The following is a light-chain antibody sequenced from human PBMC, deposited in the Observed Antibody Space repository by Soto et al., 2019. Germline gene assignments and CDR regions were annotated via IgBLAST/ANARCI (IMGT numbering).Light chain of an antibody. V-gene: IGLV1-40*01. CDR2: DNS. CDR1: RSNIGAGYD. CDR3: HSYDVSLRGPA. Sequence: QSVLTQPPSLSGAPGQRVTISCTGSRSNIGAGYDVHWYQHLPRTAPKVLIFDNSNRPSGVPDRFSGSKSGTSASLAITGLQAEDEAVYYCHSYDVSLRGPAFGGGTKVTVL. J-gene: IGLJ2*01.